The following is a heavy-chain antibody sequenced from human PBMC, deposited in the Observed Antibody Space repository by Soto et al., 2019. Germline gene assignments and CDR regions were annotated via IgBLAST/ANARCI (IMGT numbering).Heavy chain of an antibody. V-gene: IGHV4-59*02. J-gene: IGHJ4*02. CDR2: IYYSGNT. CDR1: GGSVNTYY. CDR3: ARGRPWELYDY. D-gene: IGHD1-26*01. Sequence: LETLCLTCTVSGGSVNTYYGSWIRQPPGKGLEWIGYIYYSGNTNYNPSLKSRVTISVDTSKNQFSLKLSSMTAADTAVYFCARGRPWELYDYWGQGTLVTVSS.